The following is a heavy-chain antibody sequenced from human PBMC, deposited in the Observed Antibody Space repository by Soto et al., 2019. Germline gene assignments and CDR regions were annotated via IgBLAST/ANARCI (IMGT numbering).Heavy chain of an antibody. V-gene: IGHV3-74*03. Sequence: GGSLRLSCAASGFTFSSYARHWVRQAPGKGLVWVSRINSDGSTTTYADSVKGRFTISRDNAKNTLYLQMNSLRVEDTAVYYCARSPYSSSRLDYWGQGILVTVSS. CDR2: INSDGSTT. CDR3: ARSPYSSSRLDY. D-gene: IGHD6-13*01. CDR1: GFTFSSYA. J-gene: IGHJ4*02.